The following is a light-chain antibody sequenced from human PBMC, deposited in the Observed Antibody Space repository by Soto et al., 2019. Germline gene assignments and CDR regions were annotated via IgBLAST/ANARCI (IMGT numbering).Light chain of an antibody. CDR2: DAS. CDR3: QQRNIWPIT. CDR1: QSVSSY. Sequence: EIVLTQSPATLSLSPGERATLSCRASQSVSSYLAWYQQKLGQAPRLLISDASNRATGIPARFSGSGSGTGFTLTISSLEPEDSAVYYCQQRNIWPITFGQGTRLEIK. V-gene: IGKV3-11*01. J-gene: IGKJ5*01.